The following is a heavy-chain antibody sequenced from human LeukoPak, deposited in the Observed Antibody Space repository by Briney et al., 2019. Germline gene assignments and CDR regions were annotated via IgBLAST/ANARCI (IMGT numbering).Heavy chain of an antibody. CDR2: ISGSGGST. CDR3: ANGGRGSGWDR. J-gene: IGHJ4*02. D-gene: IGHD6-19*01. CDR1: GFTFSSYA. V-gene: IGHV3-23*01. Sequence: GGSLRLSCAASGFTFSSYAMSWVRQAPGKGLEWDSAISGSGGSTYYADSVKGRFTISRDNYKNTLYLQMNSLRAEDTAVYYCANGGRGSGWDRWGQGTLVAVSS.